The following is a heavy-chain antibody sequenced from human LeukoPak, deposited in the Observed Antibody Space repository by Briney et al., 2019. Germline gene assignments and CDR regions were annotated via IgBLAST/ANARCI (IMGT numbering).Heavy chain of an antibody. CDR3: ARDHVVPGIVFVL. CDR2: INQDGSEK. D-gene: IGHD3-10*01. J-gene: IGHJ4*02. Sequence: GGSLRLSCAASRFTFSSHWMNWVRQAPGKGLEWVANINQDGSEKYYVDSVKGRFTISGDNAKNVLYLQMFSLRVEDTAIYYCARDHVVPGIVFVLWGQGTLVTVSS. CDR1: RFTFSSHW. V-gene: IGHV3-7*03.